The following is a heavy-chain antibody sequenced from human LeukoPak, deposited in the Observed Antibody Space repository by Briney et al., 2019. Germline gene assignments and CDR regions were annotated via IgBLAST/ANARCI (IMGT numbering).Heavy chain of an antibody. CDR1: GGSFSSYY. Sequence: SETPSLTCAVYGGSFSSYYWSWIRQPPGKGLEWIGEINHSGSTDYNPSLKSRVTISVDTSKNQFSLKLSSVTAADTAVYYCAFSSAYRQHWGQGTLVTVSS. V-gene: IGHV4-34*01. CDR2: INHSGST. J-gene: IGHJ1*01. D-gene: IGHD3-22*01. CDR3: AFSSAYRQH.